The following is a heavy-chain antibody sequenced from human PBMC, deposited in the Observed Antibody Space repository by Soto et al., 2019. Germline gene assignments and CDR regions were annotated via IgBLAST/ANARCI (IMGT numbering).Heavy chain of an antibody. CDR2: IYYSGST. V-gene: IGHV4-31*03. CDR3: ARVGAARRVYWFDP. D-gene: IGHD6-6*01. J-gene: IGHJ5*02. Sequence: SETLSLTCTVSGGSISSGGYYWSWIRQHPGKGLEWIGYIYYSGSTYYNPSLKSRVTISVDTSKNQFSLKLSSVTAADTAVYYCARVGAARRVYWFDPWGQGTLVTVSS. CDR1: GGSISSGGYY.